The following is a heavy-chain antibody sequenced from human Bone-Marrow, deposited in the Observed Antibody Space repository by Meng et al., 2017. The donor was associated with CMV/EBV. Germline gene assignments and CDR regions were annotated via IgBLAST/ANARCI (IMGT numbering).Heavy chain of an antibody. CDR2: IIPIFGTA. J-gene: IGHJ5*02. CDR3: ARGPGYCGGDCYSRWFDP. V-gene: IGHV1-69*05. Sequence: SVKVSCKASRGTFSSYAISWVRQAPGQGLEWMGGIIPIFGTANYAQKFQGRVTITTDESTSTAYMELSSLRSEDTAVYYCARGPGYCGGDCYSRWFDPWGQGTLVTVSS. CDR1: RGTFSSYA. D-gene: IGHD2-21*01.